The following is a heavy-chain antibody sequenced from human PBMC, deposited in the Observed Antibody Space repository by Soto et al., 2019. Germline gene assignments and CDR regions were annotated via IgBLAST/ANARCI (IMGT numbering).Heavy chain of an antibody. CDR3: AKGAIWSAQDWFAP. J-gene: IGHJ5*02. CDR2: INHSGIS. D-gene: IGHD3-3*01. V-gene: IGHV4-34*01. CDR1: EGSSSDYK. Sequence: SHTCAVDEGSSSDYKGTWISKYPGKGLEWIGDINHSGISNYNPSFKSRVTLSVDTSKNQFSLRVKSVTAADTAVYFCAKGAIWSAQDWFAPWGQGTLVTVSS.